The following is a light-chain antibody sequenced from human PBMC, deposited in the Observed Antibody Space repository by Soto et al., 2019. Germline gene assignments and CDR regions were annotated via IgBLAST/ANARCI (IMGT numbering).Light chain of an antibody. V-gene: IGKV1-9*01. CDR2: AAS. J-gene: IGKJ4*01. CDR3: QQYGSFSPIT. CDR1: QGISTY. Sequence: IQLTQSPSSLSASIGDRVTITCRAGQGISTYLAWYQQKPRKAPKLLIYAASTLQSGVPSRFSGSGSGTEFTLSISRLQTDDFATYYCQQYGSFSPITFGGGTKVDI.